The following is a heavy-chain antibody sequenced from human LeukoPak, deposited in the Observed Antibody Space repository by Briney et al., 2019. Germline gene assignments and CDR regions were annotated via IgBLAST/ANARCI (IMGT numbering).Heavy chain of an antibody. CDR1: GFTFSSYG. CDR3: ARGRGLRPNWYLDL. V-gene: IGHV3-23*01. J-gene: IGHJ2*01. D-gene: IGHD3-10*01. Sequence: GGSLRLSCAASGFTFSSYGMSWVRQAPGKGLEWVSGISGSGDSTYYADSVKGRFSISRDNSKNTLYVQVNILRAEDTAAYYCARGRGLRPNWYLDLWGRGTLVTVSS. CDR2: ISGSGDST.